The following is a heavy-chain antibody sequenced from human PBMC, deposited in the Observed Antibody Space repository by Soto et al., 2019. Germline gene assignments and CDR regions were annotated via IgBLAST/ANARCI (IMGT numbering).Heavy chain of an antibody. CDR1: GGSISSYY. CDR3: AGTRGYCSGGSCPTVVDY. CDR2: IYYSGST. V-gene: IGHV4-59*01. D-gene: IGHD2-15*01. Sequence: QVQLQESGPGLVKPSETLSLTCTVSGGSISSYYWSWIRQPPGKGLEWIGYIYYSGSTNYNPSLKSRATISVDTSKNQFSLKLSSVTAADTAVYYCAGTRGYCSGGSCPTVVDYWGQGTLVTVSS. J-gene: IGHJ4*02.